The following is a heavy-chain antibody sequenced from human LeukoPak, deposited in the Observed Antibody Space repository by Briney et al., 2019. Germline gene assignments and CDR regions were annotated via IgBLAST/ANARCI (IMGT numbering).Heavy chain of an antibody. J-gene: IGHJ4*02. CDR2: INPTSGGI. CDR3: ARGYSGYDLPDY. D-gene: IGHD5-12*01. V-gene: IGHV1-2*06. Sequence: AASVKVSCKASGYTFTGYFMHWVRQAPGQGLEWMGRINPTSGGINYAQRFQGRVTMTRDTSISTAYMELTRMTSDDTAVYYCARGYSGYDLPDYWGQGTLVTVSS. CDR1: GYTFTGYF.